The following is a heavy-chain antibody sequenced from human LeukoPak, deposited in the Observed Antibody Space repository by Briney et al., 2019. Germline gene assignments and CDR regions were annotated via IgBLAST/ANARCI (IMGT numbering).Heavy chain of an antibody. CDR2: INHSGST. CDR3: ARTDRFRAFGI. V-gene: IGHV4-34*01. CDR1: GGSFSGYY. J-gene: IGHJ3*02. Sequence: KPSETLSLTCAVYGGSFSGYYWSWIRQPPGKGLEWIGEINHSGSTNYNPSLKSRVTISVDTSKNQFSLKLSSVTAADTAVYYCARTDRFRAFGIWGQGTMVTVSS. D-gene: IGHD3-10*01.